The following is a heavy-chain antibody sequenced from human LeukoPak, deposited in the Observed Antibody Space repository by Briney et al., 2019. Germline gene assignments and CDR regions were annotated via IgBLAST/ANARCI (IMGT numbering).Heavy chain of an antibody. CDR1: GGSISSSSYY. V-gene: IGHV4-39*07. D-gene: IGHD6-19*01. Sequence: PSETLSLTCTVSGGSISSSSYYWGWIRQPPGKGLEWIGSIYYSGSTYYNPSLKSRVTISVDTSKNQFSLKLSSVTAADTAVYYCAREEQWLVAFYMDVWGKGTTVTVSS. J-gene: IGHJ6*03. CDR2: IYYSGST. CDR3: AREEQWLVAFYMDV.